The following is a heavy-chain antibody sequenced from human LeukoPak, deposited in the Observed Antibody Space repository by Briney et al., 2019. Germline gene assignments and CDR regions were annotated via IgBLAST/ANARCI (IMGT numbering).Heavy chain of an antibody. Sequence: PGGSLRLSCSASGFTFSTYSMNLVRQAPGKGLEWVSSISTSSTYIYYADSVKGRFTISRDNAKNSLYLQMNSLRAEDTAVYYCARHEPVITLSSYYYGMDVWGPGTTVTVSS. CDR1: GFTFSTYS. D-gene: IGHD1-14*01. V-gene: IGHV3-21*01. J-gene: IGHJ6*02. CDR3: ARHEPVITLSSYYYGMDV. CDR2: ISTSSTYI.